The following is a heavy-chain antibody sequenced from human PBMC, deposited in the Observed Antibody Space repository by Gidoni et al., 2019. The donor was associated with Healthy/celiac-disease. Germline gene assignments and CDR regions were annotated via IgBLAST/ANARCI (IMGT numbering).Heavy chain of an antibody. Sequence: QVQLLQLGAEAKKPRSSVKVSCTAAGVTYSSYANSGVRQAPGQGLEWLGGIIPICGTANAAQKFQGKVTITADESTSTAYMELSSLRSEDTAVYYCARDGRDGPYRYFDYWGQGTLVTVSS. V-gene: IGHV1-69*01. CDR2: IIPICGTA. D-gene: IGHD1-26*01. CDR3: ARDGRDGPYRYFDY. CDR1: GVTYSSYA. J-gene: IGHJ4*02.